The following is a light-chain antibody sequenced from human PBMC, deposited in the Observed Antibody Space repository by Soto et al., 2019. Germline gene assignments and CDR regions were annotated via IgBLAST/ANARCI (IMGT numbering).Light chain of an antibody. CDR3: QQRSNWPPVIT. Sequence: EIVLTQSPATLSLSPGERATLSCRASQTFSSHLAWYQQKPGQAPRLLVYDASKRATGIPARFSGRGSGTGFTLLIISLVHEDFAVYYCQQRSNWPPVITFGQGTRLEIK. CDR2: DAS. V-gene: IGKV3-11*01. J-gene: IGKJ5*01. CDR1: QTFSSH.